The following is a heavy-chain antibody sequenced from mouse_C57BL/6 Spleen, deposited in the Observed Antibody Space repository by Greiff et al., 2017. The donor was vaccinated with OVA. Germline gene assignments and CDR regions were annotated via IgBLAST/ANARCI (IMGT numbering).Heavy chain of an antibody. V-gene: IGHV14-4*01. CDR2: IDPVNGDT. Sequence: VQLQQSGAELVRPGASVKLSCTASGFTIKDDYMHWVKQRPEQGLEWIGWIDPVNGDTEYASKFQGQATITADTSSNTALLQLNSLTTEDAAVYYCTVESGGNWGDWGQGTTLTVSS. CDR3: TVESGGNWGD. CDR1: GFTIKDDY. D-gene: IGHD4-1*01. J-gene: IGHJ2*01.